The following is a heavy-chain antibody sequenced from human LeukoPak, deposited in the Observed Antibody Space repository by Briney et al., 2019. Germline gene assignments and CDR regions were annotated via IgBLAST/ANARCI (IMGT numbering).Heavy chain of an antibody. CDR2: IKEDGSET. V-gene: IGHV3-7*01. J-gene: IGHJ4*02. CDR1: GFTFRNYW. D-gene: IGHD1-26*01. CDR3: ARDLAASGSLSPPSF. Sequence: GGSLRLSCAASGFTFRNYWMTWVRQAPGQGLEWVANIKEDGSETYYVGSVKGRFTISRDNANNSLYLQMNSLRAEDTALYYCARDLAASGSLSPPSFWGQGTLVTVFS.